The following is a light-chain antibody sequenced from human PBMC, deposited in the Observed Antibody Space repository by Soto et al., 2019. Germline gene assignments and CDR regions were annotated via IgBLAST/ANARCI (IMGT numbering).Light chain of an antibody. J-gene: IGLJ3*02. CDR3: SSYGASSTL. CDR2: DVS. Sequence: QSALTQPASLSGSPGQSITISCTGTSSDIGSYNYVSWYQQHPGKAPKLMIFDVSYRPSGISERFSGSKSGNTASLTISGLQPEDEADYYCSSYGASSTLFGGGTKLTVL. CDR1: SSDIGSYNY. V-gene: IGLV2-14*03.